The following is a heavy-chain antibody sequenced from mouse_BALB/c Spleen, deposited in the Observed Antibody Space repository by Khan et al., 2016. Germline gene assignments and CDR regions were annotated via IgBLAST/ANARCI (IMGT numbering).Heavy chain of an antibody. Sequence: VQLKQSGPGLVKPSQSLSLTCTVTGYSITSDYAWNWIRQFPGNKLEWMGYISYRGSTNYNPSLKSRISITRDTSKNQFFLQLNSVTTEDTATYFCASDPYVYDVAWFAYWGQGTLVSVSA. J-gene: IGHJ3*01. CDR1: GYSITSDYA. CDR3: ASDPYVYDVAWFAY. D-gene: IGHD2-2*01. CDR2: ISYRGST. V-gene: IGHV3-2*02.